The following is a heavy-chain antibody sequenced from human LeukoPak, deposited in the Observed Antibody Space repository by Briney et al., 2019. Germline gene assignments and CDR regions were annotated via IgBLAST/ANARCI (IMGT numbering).Heavy chain of an antibody. J-gene: IGHJ4*02. Sequence: PSETLSLTCAAYGGSFSGYYWSWIRQPPGKGLEWIGEINHSGSTNYNPSLKSRVTISVDTSKNQFSLKLSSVTAADTAVYYCASTHSPALYCSSTSCPYYFDYWGQGTLVTVSS. CDR2: INHSGST. CDR3: ASTHSPALYCSSTSCPYYFDY. CDR1: GGSFSGYY. D-gene: IGHD2-2*01. V-gene: IGHV4-34*01.